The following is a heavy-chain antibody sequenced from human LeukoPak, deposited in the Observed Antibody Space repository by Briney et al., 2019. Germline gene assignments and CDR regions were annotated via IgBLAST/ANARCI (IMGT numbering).Heavy chain of an antibody. CDR3: AKNPTALVRGGYYFDS. V-gene: IGHV4-34*01. Sequence: SETLSLTCARYGGSFCDYYWHWIRQPPGKGLEWIGEINHSGSTNYNPSLKTRVSISVDTSKNQFSLKLNSVTAADTAVYFCAKNPTALVRGGYYFDSWGQGTLVTVSS. CDR1: GGSFCDYY. D-gene: IGHD6-6*01. J-gene: IGHJ4*02. CDR2: INHSGST.